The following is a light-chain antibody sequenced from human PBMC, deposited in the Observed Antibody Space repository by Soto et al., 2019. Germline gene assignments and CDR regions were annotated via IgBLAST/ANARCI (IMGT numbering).Light chain of an antibody. Sequence: EIVLTQSPATLSLSPGERATLSCRASQSVSTFLAWYQQKPGQVPRLLISEASNRATGILPRFSGSGSGTDFTLTISRLEPEDFAVYYCQQYGSSPRTFGQGTKVDIK. CDR3: QQYGSSPRT. J-gene: IGKJ1*01. V-gene: IGKV3-11*01. CDR2: EAS. CDR1: QSVSTF.